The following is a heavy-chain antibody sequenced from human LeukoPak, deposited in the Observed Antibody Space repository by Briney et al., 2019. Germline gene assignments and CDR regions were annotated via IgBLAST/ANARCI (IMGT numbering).Heavy chain of an antibody. J-gene: IGHJ4*02. D-gene: IGHD3-10*01. Sequence: GGSLRLSCAASGFTVSSNYMSWVRQAPGKGLEWVSAIYSSGSTYYAASVKGRFTISRDNSKSTLYLQMNSLRAEDTAVYYCASRSLWYGEDYWGQGTLVTVSS. V-gene: IGHV3-53*01. CDR1: GFTVSSNY. CDR2: IYSSGST. CDR3: ASRSLWYGEDY.